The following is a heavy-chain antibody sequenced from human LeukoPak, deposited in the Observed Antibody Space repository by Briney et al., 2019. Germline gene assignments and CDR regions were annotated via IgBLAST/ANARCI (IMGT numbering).Heavy chain of an antibody. Sequence: PGGSLRLSCAASGFTFSSYEMNWVRQAPGKGLEWVSGINWNGGTTGYADSVKGRFTISRDNAKNSLYLQMNSLRAEDTALYHCARGRYSSTWANFDYWGQGTLVTVSS. CDR2: INWNGGTT. J-gene: IGHJ4*02. CDR1: GFTFSSYE. D-gene: IGHD6-13*01. CDR3: ARGRYSSTWANFDY. V-gene: IGHV3-20*01.